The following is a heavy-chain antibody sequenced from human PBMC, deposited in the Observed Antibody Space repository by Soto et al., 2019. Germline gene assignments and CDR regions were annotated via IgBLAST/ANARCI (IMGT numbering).Heavy chain of an antibody. CDR1: GYTFTSYD. D-gene: IGHD3-10*01. Sequence: ASVKVSCKASGYTFTSYDINWVRQATGQGLEWMGWMNPNSGNTGYAQKFQGRVTMTRNTSISTAYMELSSLRSEDTAVYYCARGRGVYYYMDVWGKGTTVTVSS. CDR2: MNPNSGNT. CDR3: ARGRGVYYYMDV. J-gene: IGHJ6*03. V-gene: IGHV1-8*01.